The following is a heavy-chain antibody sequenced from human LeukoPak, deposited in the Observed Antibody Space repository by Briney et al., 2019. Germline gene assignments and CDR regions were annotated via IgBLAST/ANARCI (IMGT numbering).Heavy chain of an antibody. CDR1: GGSLSGYY. Sequence: PSETLSLTCAVSGGSLSGYYWTWIRQPPGKGLEWIGEINHSGSTNYNPSLKSRVTISVDTSKNQFSLKLSSVTAADTAVYYCASVHGSGPWGQGTLVTVSS. D-gene: IGHD3-10*01. CDR3: ASVHGSGP. CDR2: INHSGST. V-gene: IGHV4-34*01. J-gene: IGHJ5*02.